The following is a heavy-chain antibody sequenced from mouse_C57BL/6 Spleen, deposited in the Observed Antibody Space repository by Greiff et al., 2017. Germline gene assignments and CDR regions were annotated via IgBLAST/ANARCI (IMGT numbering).Heavy chain of an antibody. CDR3: ARKGKYYGFAD. CDR1: GYTFTSYW. CDR2: IYPGSGST. Sequence: QVQLLQPGAELVKPGASVKMSCKASGYTFTSYWITWVKQRPGQGLEWIGDIYPGSGSTNSNEKFKSKATLTVDTSSSTASMQLSSMTSEDSAFYYCARKGKYYGFADWGQGTLVTVSA. D-gene: IGHD1-2*01. J-gene: IGHJ3*01. V-gene: IGHV1-55*01.